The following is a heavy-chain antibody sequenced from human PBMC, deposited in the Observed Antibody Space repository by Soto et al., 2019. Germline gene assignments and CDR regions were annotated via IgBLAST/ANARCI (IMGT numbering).Heavy chain of an antibody. CDR3: ARGGPDLATIGKFEY. CDR1: GYTFTNYY. D-gene: IGHD3-16*01. CDR2: IHYSGATP. V-gene: IGHV1-46*01. J-gene: IGHJ4*02. Sequence: ASVKVSCKASGYTFTNYYMHWLRQAPGQGLEWMGVIHYSGATPTYAQKFQGRVTMARDTSTSTVDVELSSLTCDDTAVYHCARGGPDLATIGKFEYSGQGTLLTLSS.